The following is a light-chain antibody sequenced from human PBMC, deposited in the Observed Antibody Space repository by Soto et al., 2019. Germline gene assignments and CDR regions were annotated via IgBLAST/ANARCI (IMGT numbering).Light chain of an antibody. CDR3: QPANCFPLT. Sequence: DIQMTQPASSVSSSVGDRVTITCRTSQGIRSWLAWYQQKPGQAPRLLIYAASSFQSAVPSRFRGSGSGTGSTPTIISLQPEAFVPYYCQPANCFPLTFGEGTKVEIK. CDR2: AAS. V-gene: IGKV1-12*01. CDR1: QGIRSW. J-gene: IGKJ4*01.